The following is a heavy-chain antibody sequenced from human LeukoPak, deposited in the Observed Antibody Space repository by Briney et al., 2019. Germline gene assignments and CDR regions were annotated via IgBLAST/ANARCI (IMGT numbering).Heavy chain of an antibody. CDR1: GHTFIDYY. D-gene: IGHD6-13*01. J-gene: IGHJ4*02. CDR3: ARSASTSWLHFDY. V-gene: IGHV1-2*06. Sequence: GASVKVSCKASGHTFIDYYIHRVRQAPGQGLEWMGRIILKSGGTNYAQKFQGRVTMTRDTSISTAYMELSGLRSDDTAVYYCARSASTSWLHFDYWGQGTLVTVSS. CDR2: IILKSGGT.